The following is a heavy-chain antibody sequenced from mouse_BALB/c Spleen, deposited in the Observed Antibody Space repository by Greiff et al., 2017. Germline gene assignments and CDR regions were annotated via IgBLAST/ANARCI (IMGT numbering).Heavy chain of an antibody. CDR1: GYTFTSYW. D-gene: IGHD4-1*01. CDR3: ARSRTGTALFDY. CDR2: INPSTGYT. Sequence: VQLVESGAELAKPGASVKMSCKASGYTFTSYWMHWVKQRPGQGLEWIGYINPSTGYTEYNQKFKDKATLTADKSSSTAYMQLSSLTSEDSAVYYCARSRTGTALFDYWGQGTTLTVSS. V-gene: IGHV1-7*01. J-gene: IGHJ2*01.